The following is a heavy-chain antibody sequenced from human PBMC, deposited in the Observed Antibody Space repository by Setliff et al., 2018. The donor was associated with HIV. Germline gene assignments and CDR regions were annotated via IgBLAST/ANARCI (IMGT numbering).Heavy chain of an antibody. V-gene: IGHV4-34*01. D-gene: IGHD3-10*01. CDR1: GGSFGDQF. J-gene: IGHJ5*02. Sequence: ASETLSLTCAVYGGSFGDQFWNWIRQSPGKGLEWIGEIDDSGSIIYNPSLQSRVTMSVDTSENQFSLKVRSLTAADTGLYYCARVKSIKTTLVRLWPRFDLWGQGTQVTVSS. CDR3: ARVKSIKTTLVRLWPRFDL. CDR2: IDDSGSI.